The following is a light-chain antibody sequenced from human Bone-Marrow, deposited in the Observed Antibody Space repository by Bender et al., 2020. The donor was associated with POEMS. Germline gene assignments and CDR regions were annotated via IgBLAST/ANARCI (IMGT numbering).Light chain of an antibody. CDR2: NHS. V-gene: IGLV1-44*01. J-gene: IGLJ3*02. Sequence: QSVLTQPPSASGTPGQRVTISCSGSSSKFGSYPVNWYQQLPGAAPKLVIFNHSQRPSGVPDRFSGSNSGTSASLAISGLLSDDEADFYCATWDDSLNGWVFGGGTKLTVL. CDR3: ATWDDSLNGWV. CDR1: SSKFGSYP.